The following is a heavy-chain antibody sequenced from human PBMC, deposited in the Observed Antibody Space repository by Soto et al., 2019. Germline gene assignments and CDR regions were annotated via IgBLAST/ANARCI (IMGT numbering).Heavy chain of an antibody. D-gene: IGHD6-19*01. Sequence: SQTLSLTCAISGDSVSSNSAAWNWIRQSPSRGLEWLGRTYYRSKWYNDYAVSVKSRITINPDTSKNQFSLQLNSVTPEDTAVYYCARDLTSAVAKKGIGYYYGMEVWGQGTTVTVSS. CDR3: ARDLTSAVAKKGIGYYYGMEV. CDR1: GDSVSSNSAA. CDR2: TYYRSKWYN. V-gene: IGHV6-1*01. J-gene: IGHJ6*02.